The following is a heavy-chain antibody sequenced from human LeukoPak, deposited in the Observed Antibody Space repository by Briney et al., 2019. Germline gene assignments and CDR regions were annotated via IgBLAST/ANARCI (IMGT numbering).Heavy chain of an antibody. V-gene: IGHV4-4*07. D-gene: IGHD1-26*01. Sequence: SETLSLTCTVSGGSISSYYWSWIRQPAGKGLEWIGRIYTSGSTNYNPSLKSRVTMSVDTSKNQFSLKLSSVTAADTAVYYCARGGASGSYWGDAFDIWGQGTMVTVSS. CDR3: ARGGASGSYWGDAFDI. CDR1: GGSISSYY. J-gene: IGHJ3*02. CDR2: IYTSGST.